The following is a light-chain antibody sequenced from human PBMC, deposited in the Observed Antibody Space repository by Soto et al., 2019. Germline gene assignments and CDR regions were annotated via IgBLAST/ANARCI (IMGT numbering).Light chain of an antibody. CDR3: MQALQTPYT. CDR2: LGS. J-gene: IGKJ2*01. Sequence: DIVMTQSPLSLPVTPGEPASISCRSRQSLLYSNAYNYLDWYLQKPGQSPQLLIYLGSNRASGVPDRFSGSGSGTDFTLKISRVEAEDVGVYYCMQALQTPYTFGQGTKLEIK. V-gene: IGKV2-28*01. CDR1: QSLLYSNAYNY.